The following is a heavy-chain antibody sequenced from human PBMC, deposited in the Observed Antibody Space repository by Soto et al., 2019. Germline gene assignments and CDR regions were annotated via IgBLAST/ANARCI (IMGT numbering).Heavy chain of an antibody. CDR3: ARAPRKGYYDSSGYYRHYYYYGMDV. D-gene: IGHD3-22*01. J-gene: IGHJ6*02. V-gene: IGHV4-34*01. CDR2: INHSGIT. Sequence: SETLSLTCAVYGGSFSGYYWSWIRQPPGKGLEWIGEINHSGITNYNPSLKSRVTISVDTSKNQFSLKLSSVTAADTAVYYCARAPRKGYYDSSGYYRHYYYYGMDVWGQGTTVTFSS. CDR1: GGSFSGYY.